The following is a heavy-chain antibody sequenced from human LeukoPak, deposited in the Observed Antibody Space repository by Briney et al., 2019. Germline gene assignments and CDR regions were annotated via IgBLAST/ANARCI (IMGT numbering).Heavy chain of an antibody. J-gene: IGHJ4*02. CDR2: INPSGGST. Sequence: ASVKVSCKASGYTFTSYYMHWVRQAPGQGLEWMGIINPSGGSTNYAQRFQGRVTITADDSTSTAYMELSSLRSEDTAVYYCARGEYSRPSYFDYWGQGTLVTVPS. D-gene: IGHD6-6*01. CDR3: ARGEYSRPSYFDY. V-gene: IGHV1-46*01. CDR1: GYTFTSYY.